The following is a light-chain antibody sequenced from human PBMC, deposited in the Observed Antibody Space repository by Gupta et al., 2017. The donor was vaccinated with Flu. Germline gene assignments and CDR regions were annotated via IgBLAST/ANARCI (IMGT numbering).Light chain of an antibody. CDR1: QSVLYSSNNKNY. Sequence: DIVMTQSPDSLAVALGERVTINCRSSQSVLYSSNNKNYLSWDQQRPGQPPKLLSYWASTRESGVSDRFSGSGSGTDFTLTIRRLQAEDVAVYYGQVYYRTHAFTCGQGTNVEIK. CDR2: WAS. CDR3: QVYYRTHAFT. J-gene: IGKJ2*01. V-gene: IGKV4-1*01.